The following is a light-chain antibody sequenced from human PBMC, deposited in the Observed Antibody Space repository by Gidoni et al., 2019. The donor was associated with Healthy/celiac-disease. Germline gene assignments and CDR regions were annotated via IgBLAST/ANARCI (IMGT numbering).Light chain of an antibody. CDR1: SSNIGSNY. CDR3: AAWDDSLSGWV. J-gene: IGLJ3*02. V-gene: IGLV1-47*01. CDR2: RNN. Sequence: QSVLTQPPSASGTPGPRVTISFSGSSSNIGSNYVYWYQQPPGTAPKLPIYRNNQRPSGVPDRFSGSKSGTSASLAISGLRSEDEADYYCAAWDDSLSGWVFGGGTKLTVL.